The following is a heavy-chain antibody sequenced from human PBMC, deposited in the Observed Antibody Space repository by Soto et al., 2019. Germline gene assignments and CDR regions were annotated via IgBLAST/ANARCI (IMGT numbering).Heavy chain of an antibody. Sequence: LRLSCAASGFTFSSYAMHWVRQAPGKGLEWVAVISYDGSNKYYADSVKGRFTISRDNSKNTLYLQMNSLRAEDTAVYYCASGKNCSSTSCSRRQPYYYYGMDVWGQGTTVTVSS. CDR3: ASGKNCSSTSCSRRQPYYYYGMDV. V-gene: IGHV3-30-3*01. CDR2: ISYDGSNK. D-gene: IGHD2-2*01. CDR1: GFTFSSYA. J-gene: IGHJ6*02.